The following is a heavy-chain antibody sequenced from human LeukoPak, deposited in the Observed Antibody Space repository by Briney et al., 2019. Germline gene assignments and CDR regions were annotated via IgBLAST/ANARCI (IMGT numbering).Heavy chain of an antibody. V-gene: IGHV4-34*01. Sequence: SETLSLTCAVYGGSFSGYYWSWVRQPPGKGLEWIGEINHSGSTNYNPSLKSRVTISVDTSKNQFSLKLSSVTAADTAVYYCAIEGGIAAAGEGYNDYWGQGTLVTVSS. D-gene: IGHD6-13*01. J-gene: IGHJ4*02. CDR1: GGSFSGYY. CDR2: INHSGST. CDR3: AIEGGIAAAGEGYNDY.